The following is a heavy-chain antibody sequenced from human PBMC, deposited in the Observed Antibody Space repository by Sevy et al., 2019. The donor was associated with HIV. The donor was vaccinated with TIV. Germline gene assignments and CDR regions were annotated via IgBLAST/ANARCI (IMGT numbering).Heavy chain of an antibody. CDR2: ISYDGSNK. Sequence: GGSLRLSCAASGFTFSSYGMHWVRQAPGKGLEWVAVISYDGSNKYYADSVKGRFTISRHNSKNTLYLQMNSLRAEDTAVYYCAKDLNYGSGSYYFDYWGQGTLVTVSS. V-gene: IGHV3-30*18. CDR1: GFTFSSYG. J-gene: IGHJ4*02. D-gene: IGHD3-10*01. CDR3: AKDLNYGSGSYYFDY.